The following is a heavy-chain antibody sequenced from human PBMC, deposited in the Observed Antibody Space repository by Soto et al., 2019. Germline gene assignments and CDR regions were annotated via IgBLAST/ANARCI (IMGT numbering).Heavy chain of an antibody. CDR1: GFTFSSYA. V-gene: IGHV3-23*01. J-gene: IGHJ4*02. D-gene: IGHD5-18*01. CDR3: AKYWAQLCAYCIDF. Sequence: GGSLRLSCAASGFTFSSYAMSWVRQTPGKGLEWVSAISGSGGSTYYADSVKGRFTISRDNSKNTLYLQMNSLRAEDTAVYYCAKYWAQLCAYCIDFWGKGTPVTVSS. CDR2: ISGSGGST.